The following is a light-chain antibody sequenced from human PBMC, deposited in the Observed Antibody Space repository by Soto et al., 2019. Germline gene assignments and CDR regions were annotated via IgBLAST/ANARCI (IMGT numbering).Light chain of an antibody. CDR2: SDN. CDR1: SSNIAKNY. CDR3: AAWDDRLRGYG. Sequence: QSVLTQPPSTSGTPGQRVTISCSGDSSNIAKNYVYWYQQVPGMAPKLLIYSDNQRPSGVPDRFSGSKSGTSASLAISGLRSEDEADYYCAAWDDRLRGYGFGGGTQLTVL. V-gene: IGLV1-47*02. J-gene: IGLJ7*01.